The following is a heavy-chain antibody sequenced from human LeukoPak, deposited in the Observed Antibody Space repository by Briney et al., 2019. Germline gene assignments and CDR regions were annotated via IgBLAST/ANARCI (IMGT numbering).Heavy chain of an antibody. CDR3: ARDYFGSGDRFDP. J-gene: IGHJ5*02. CDR1: GGSISSYY. CDR2: IYYSGST. V-gene: IGHV4-59*01. Sequence: PSETLSLTCTVSGGSISSYYWSWIRQPPGKGPEWIGYIYYSGSTNYNPSLKSRVTISVDTSKNQFSLKLSSVTAADTAVYYCARDYFGSGDRFDPWGQGTLVTVSS. D-gene: IGHD3-10*01.